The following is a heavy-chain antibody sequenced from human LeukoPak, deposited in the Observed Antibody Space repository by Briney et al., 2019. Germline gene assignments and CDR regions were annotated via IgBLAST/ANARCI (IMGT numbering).Heavy chain of an antibody. V-gene: IGHV1-18*04. CDR3: ARDYYGSGSYYKTDYYFDY. D-gene: IGHD3-10*01. CDR1: GYTFIAYY. J-gene: IGHJ4*02. Sequence: ASVKVSCKASGYTFIAYYIYWVRQTPGQGLEWMGWISAYNGNTNYAQKLQGRVTMTTDTSTSTAYMELRSLRSDDTAVYYCARDYYGSGSYYKTDYYFDYWGQGTLVTVSS. CDR2: ISAYNGNT.